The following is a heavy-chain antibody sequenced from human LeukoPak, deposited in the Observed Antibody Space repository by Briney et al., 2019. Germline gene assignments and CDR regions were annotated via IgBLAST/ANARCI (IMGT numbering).Heavy chain of an antibody. J-gene: IGHJ4*02. CDR2: IYYSGST. V-gene: IGHV4-31*03. D-gene: IGHD5-18*01. CDR3: ARRVDTVGGCYFDY. CDR1: GGSISSGGYY. Sequence: SQTLSLTCTVSGGSISSGGYYWNWIRQHPGKGLEWIGYIYYSGSTYYNPSLKSRVTISVDTSKNQFSLKLSSVTAADTAVYYCARRVDTVGGCYFDYWGQGTLVTVSS.